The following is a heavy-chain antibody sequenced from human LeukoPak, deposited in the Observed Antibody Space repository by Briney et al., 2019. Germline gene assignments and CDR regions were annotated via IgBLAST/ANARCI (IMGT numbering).Heavy chain of an antibody. D-gene: IGHD6-19*01. CDR2: IFYSGRT. V-gene: IGHV4-39*07. Sequence: SETLSLTCTVSGGSISSSTYYWGWIRQPPGKGLEWIGSIFYSGRTYYNPSLKSRVTMSVDTSKNQFSLRLSSVNAADTAVYYCAREQWLNGPNWFDPWGQGTLVTVSS. J-gene: IGHJ5*02. CDR1: GGSISSSTYY. CDR3: AREQWLNGPNWFDP.